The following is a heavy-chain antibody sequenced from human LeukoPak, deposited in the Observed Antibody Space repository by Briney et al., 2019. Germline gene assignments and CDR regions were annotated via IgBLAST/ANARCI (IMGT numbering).Heavy chain of an antibody. CDR2: IRAYNGDT. CDR1: RYTFTGYY. Sequence: ASVKVSCKTSRYTFTGYYMHWVRQAPGQGLEWMGWIRAYNGDTNYAQKLQGRVTMTTDTSTSTAYMELRSLRFDDTAVYYCARGGGYSHGYSDIWGQGTQVTASS. V-gene: IGHV1-18*04. D-gene: IGHD5-18*01. J-gene: IGHJ4*02. CDR3: ARGGGYSHGYSDI.